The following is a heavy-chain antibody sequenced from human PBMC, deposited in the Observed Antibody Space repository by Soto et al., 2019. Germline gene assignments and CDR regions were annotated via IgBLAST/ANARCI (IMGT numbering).Heavy chain of an antibody. D-gene: IGHD2-15*01. Sequence: SLRLSCASSAFTFSSYWMHCVRQVPGKGLVWVSRVNSDGSDTAHADSVRGRFSISRDNAENTVYLEMNSLRAEDTAVYYCARDGVSGVKTNFDCWGQGTQVTVSS. J-gene: IGHJ4*02. CDR1: AFTFSSYW. CDR3: ARDGVSGVKTNFDC. V-gene: IGHV3-74*01. CDR2: VNSDGSDT.